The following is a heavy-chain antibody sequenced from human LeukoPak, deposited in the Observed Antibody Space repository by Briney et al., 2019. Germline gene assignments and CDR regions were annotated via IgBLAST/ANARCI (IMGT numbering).Heavy chain of an antibody. J-gene: IGHJ4*02. CDR1: GASISNYY. Sequence: SETLSLTCTVSGASISNYYWSWIRQPPGKGLEWIAFIYYSGSTNYNPSLKSRVTISVDTSKSQFSLSLSSVTAADTAVYYCARTFRGGWDYFDYWGQGTLGTVSS. CDR2: IYYSGST. D-gene: IGHD1-26*01. CDR3: ARTFRGGWDYFDY. V-gene: IGHV4-59*01.